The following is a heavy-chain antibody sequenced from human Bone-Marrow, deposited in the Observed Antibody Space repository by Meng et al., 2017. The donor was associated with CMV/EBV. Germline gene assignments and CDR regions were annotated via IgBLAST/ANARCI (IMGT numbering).Heavy chain of an antibody. CDR1: FTFSDSA. J-gene: IGHJ4*02. CDR2: IRSKANSYAK. Sequence: FTFSDSAMPWVRPASGRGLEWVGRIRSKANSYAKADAASMKGRLTIARDASKNSTYLQMNSLKTEDTAVYYCARLEVPMKTPGGRDYWGQGTLVTVSS. CDR3: ARLEVPMKTPGGRDY. D-gene: IGHD3-16*01. V-gene: IGHV3-73*01.